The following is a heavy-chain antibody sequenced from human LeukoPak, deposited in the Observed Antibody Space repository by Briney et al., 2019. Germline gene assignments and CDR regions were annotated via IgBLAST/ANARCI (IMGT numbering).Heavy chain of an antibody. J-gene: IGHJ4*02. CDR1: GFTFSSYW. D-gene: IGHD3-10*01. CDR3: ASGPGLLGPPY. CDR2: INSDGSST. V-gene: IGHV3-74*01. Sequence: GGSLRLSCAASGFTFSSYWMHWVRQAPGKGLVWVSRINSDGSSTSYADSVKGRFTISRDNAKNTLYLQMNSLRAEDTAVYYCASGPGLLGPPYWGQGTLVTVSS.